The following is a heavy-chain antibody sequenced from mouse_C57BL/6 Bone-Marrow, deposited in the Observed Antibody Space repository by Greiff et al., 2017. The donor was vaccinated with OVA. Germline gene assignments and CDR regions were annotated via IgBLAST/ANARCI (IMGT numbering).Heavy chain of an antibody. CDR1: GFSLTSYG. J-gene: IGHJ4*01. CDR3: AKRGDYSNYDAMDY. CDR2: IWRGGST. D-gene: IGHD2-5*01. V-gene: IGHV2-5*01. Sequence: VHLVESGPGLVQPSQSLSITCTVSGFSLTSYGVHWVRQSPGKGLEWLGVIWRGGSTDYNAAFMSRLSITKDNSKSQVFFKMNSLQADDTAIYYCAKRGDYSNYDAMDYWGQGTSVTVSS.